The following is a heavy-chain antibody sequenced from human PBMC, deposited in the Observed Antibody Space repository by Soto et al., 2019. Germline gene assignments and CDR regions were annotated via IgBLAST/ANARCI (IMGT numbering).Heavy chain of an antibody. Sequence: VQLVESGGGLVQPGRSLSLSCAASGFTFSDYPMHWVRQAPGKGREWVAVISYDGRVKYYVDSVKGRFTISRDDSKNTLYLQMNSLRVDDTAVYYCARDFIVGAPDYFDYWGQGTLVTVSS. J-gene: IGHJ4*02. CDR1: GFTFSDYP. CDR3: ARDFIVGAPDYFDY. V-gene: IGHV3-30*04. D-gene: IGHD1-26*01. CDR2: ISYDGRVK.